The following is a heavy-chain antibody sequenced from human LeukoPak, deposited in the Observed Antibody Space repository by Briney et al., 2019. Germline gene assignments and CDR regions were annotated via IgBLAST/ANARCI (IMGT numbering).Heavy chain of an antibody. CDR1: GFTFSSYA. Sequence: GGSLRLSCAASGFTFSSYAMHWVRQAPGKGLEWVAVISYDGSNKYYADSVKGRFTISRDNSKNTLYLQMNSLRAEDTAVYYCARELVRPYYYYGMVVWGQGTTVTVSS. CDR2: ISYDGSNK. V-gene: IGHV3-30-3*01. CDR3: ARELVRPYYYYGMVV. J-gene: IGHJ6*02. D-gene: IGHD6-6*01.